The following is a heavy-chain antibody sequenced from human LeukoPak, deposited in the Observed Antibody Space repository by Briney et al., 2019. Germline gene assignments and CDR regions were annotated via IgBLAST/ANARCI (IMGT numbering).Heavy chain of an antibody. CDR1: GFTFSRYW. CDR2: IKQDGSEK. D-gene: IGHD1-26*01. CDR3: ARASSGRYFQFIDD. Sequence: PGGSLRLSCAASGFTFSRYWMSWVRQAPGKGREWVANIKQDGSEKYYVDFVKGRFTISRDNAKKSLYLQMNSLRVEDTAVYYCARASSGRYFQFIDDWGQGTLVTVSS. V-gene: IGHV3-7*01. J-gene: IGHJ4*02.